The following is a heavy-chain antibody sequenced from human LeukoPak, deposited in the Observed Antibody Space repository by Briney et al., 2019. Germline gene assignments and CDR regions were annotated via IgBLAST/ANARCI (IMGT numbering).Heavy chain of an antibody. CDR3: ASQGNYYGSGSYDDYYYYYMDV. CDR2: IIPIFGTA. J-gene: IGHJ6*03. D-gene: IGHD3-10*01. V-gene: IGHV1-69*13. CDR1: GGTFSSYA. Sequence: ASVKVSCKASGGTFSSYAISWVRQAPGQGLEWMGGIIPIFGTANYAQKFQGRVTITADESTSTAYMELSSLRSEDTAVYYCASQGNYYGSGSYDDYYYYYMDVWGKGTAVTVSS.